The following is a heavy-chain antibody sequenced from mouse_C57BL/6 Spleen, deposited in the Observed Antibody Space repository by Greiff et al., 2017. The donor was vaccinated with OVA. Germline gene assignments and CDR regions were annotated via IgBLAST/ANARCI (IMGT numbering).Heavy chain of an antibody. V-gene: IGHV1-42*01. CDR1: GYSFTGYY. D-gene: IGHD1-1*01. CDR3: ARYYGSSYGYFDV. J-gene: IGHJ1*03. CDR2: INPSTGGT. Sequence: DVQLQESGPELVKPGASVKISCKASGYSFTGYYMNWVKQSPEKSLEWIGEINPSTGGTTYNQKFKAKATLTVDKSSSTAYMQLKSLTSEDSAVYYCARYYGSSYGYFDVWGTGTTVTVSS.